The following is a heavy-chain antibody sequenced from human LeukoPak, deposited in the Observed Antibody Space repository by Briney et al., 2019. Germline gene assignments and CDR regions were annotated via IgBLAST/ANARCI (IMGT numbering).Heavy chain of an antibody. J-gene: IGHJ4*02. CDR3: ARGAGYNYPYYFDY. Sequence: GWSLRLSCAASGFTVSSNYMNWVRQAPGKGLEWVSVIYGGGNIYYADSVKGRFTNSRDNSKNTLYLQMNSLRAEDTAVYYCARGAGYNYPYYFDYWGQGTLVTVSS. CDR1: GFTVSSNY. D-gene: IGHD5-24*01. CDR2: IYGGGNI. V-gene: IGHV3-53*01.